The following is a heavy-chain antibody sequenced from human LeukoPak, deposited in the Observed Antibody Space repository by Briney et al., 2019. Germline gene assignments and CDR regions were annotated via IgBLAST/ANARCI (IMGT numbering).Heavy chain of an antibody. D-gene: IGHD3-22*01. CDR2: INPSGGST. V-gene: IGHV1-46*01. CDR3: ARGYYDSSGANYYGMDV. J-gene: IGHJ6*02. CDR1: GYTFTIYY. Sequence: ASVTVSCKASGYTFTIYYMHWVRQAPGQGLEWMGIINPSGGSTSYAQKFQGRVTMTRDTSTSTVYMELSSLRSEDTAVYYCARGYYDSSGANYYGMDVWGQGTTVTVSS.